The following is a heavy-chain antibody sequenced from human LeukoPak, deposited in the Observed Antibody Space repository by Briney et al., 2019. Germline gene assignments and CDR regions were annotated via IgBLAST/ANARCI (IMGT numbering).Heavy chain of an antibody. D-gene: IGHD3-22*01. Sequence: DSVKGRYTISRDNSKNTLYLQMNSLRAEDTAVHYCARDRGSGYYYHFDYWGQGTLVTVSS. J-gene: IGHJ4*02. CDR3: ARDRGSGYYYHFDY. V-gene: IGHV3-30*07.